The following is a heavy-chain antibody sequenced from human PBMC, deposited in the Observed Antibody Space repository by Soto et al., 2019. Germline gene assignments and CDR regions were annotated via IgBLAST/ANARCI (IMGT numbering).Heavy chain of an antibody. CDR2: ISVHNYNT. J-gene: IGHJ4*02. CDR1: GYTFISYG. Sequence: GASVKVSCKASGYTFISYGISWVRQAPGQGLEWMGCISVHNYNTNFQQKVQGRVTLTTDTSTSTAYMELSSLTSEDTAVYFCARRKERSGPHYFDSWGQGTLVTVSS. V-gene: IGHV1-18*01. D-gene: IGHD6-25*01. CDR3: ARRKERSGPHYFDS.